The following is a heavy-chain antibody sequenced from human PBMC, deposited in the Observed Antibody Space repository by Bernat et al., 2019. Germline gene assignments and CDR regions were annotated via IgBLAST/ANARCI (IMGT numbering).Heavy chain of an antibody. V-gene: IGHV5-10-1*03. J-gene: IGHJ5*02. CDR1: GYSFTSSL. D-gene: IGHD4-23*01. Sequence: EVQLVQSGAEVKKPGGSLRISCKGPGYSFTSSLITGVRQMPGKGLEWRGGIDPSDSYTNYSPSFPGHITIAADKSISTAYLQWGSLKASDTAMYYCARQGNSLNWFDPWGQGTLVTVSS. CDR2: IDPSDSYT. CDR3: ARQGNSLNWFDP.